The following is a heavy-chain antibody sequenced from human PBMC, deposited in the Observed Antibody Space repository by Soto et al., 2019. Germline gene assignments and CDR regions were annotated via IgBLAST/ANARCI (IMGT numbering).Heavy chain of an antibody. CDR1: GFNFSSYT. Sequence: GGSLRLSCAASGFNFSSYTMNWVRQAPGKGLEWVSSISSGNRYIYYADSVRGRLIISRDDATNSLYLQMTSLRAEDTAVYYCARDRCRSASCYQTYAFDPWGQGTMVTVSS. D-gene: IGHD2-15*01. CDR3: ARDRCRSASCYQTYAFDP. J-gene: IGHJ3*01. V-gene: IGHV3-21*01. CDR2: ISSGNRYI.